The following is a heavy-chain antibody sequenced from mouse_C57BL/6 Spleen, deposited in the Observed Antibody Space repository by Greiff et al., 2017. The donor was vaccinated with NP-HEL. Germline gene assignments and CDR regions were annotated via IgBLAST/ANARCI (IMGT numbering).Heavy chain of an antibody. V-gene: IGHV1-26*01. Sequence: VQLQQSGPELVKPGASVKISCKASGYTFTDYYMNWVKQSHGKSLEWIGDINPNNGGTSYNQKFKGKATLTVDKSSSTAYMELRSLTSEDSAVYYCNYYGSSSFAYWGQGTLVTVSA. CDR2: INPNNGGT. CDR1: GYTFTDYY. CDR3: NYYGSSSFAY. J-gene: IGHJ3*01. D-gene: IGHD1-1*01.